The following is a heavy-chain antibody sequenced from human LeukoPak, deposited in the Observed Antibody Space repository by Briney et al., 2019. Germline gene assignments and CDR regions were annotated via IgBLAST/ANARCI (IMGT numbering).Heavy chain of an antibody. CDR1: GFTFSNYG. J-gene: IGHJ4*02. V-gene: IGHV3-30*18. D-gene: IGHD5-18*01. CDR3: AKGGYTLLYYFDY. CDR2: ISYDGSNK. Sequence: GGSLRLSCAASGFTFSNYGLHWVRQAPGKGLEWVAVISYDGSNKYYADSVKGRFTISRDNSKNTLYLQMNSLRAEDTAVYYCAKGGYTLLYYFDYWGQGTLVTVAS.